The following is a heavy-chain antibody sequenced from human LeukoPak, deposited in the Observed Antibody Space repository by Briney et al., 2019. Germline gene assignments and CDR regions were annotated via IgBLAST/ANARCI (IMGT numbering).Heavy chain of an antibody. CDR1: GGSFSGYY. D-gene: IGHD3-22*01. J-gene: IGHJ5*02. CDR2: INHSGST. CDR3: AQQIDYYDSSGYLNWFDP. V-gene: IGHV4-34*01. Sequence: SETLSLTCTVYGGSFSGYYWSWIRQPPGKGLEWIGEINHSGSTNYNPSLKSRVTISVDTSKNQFSLKLSSVTAADTAVYYCAQQIDYYDSSGYLNWFDPWGQGTLVTVSS.